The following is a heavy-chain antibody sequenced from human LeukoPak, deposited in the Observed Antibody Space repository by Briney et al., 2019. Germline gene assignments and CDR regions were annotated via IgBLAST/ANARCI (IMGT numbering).Heavy chain of an antibody. CDR2: ISSSGDTT. CDR1: GFTFRSYE. J-gene: IGHJ4*02. V-gene: IGHV3-23*01. Sequence: GGSLRLSCAASGFTFRSYEMNWVRQAPGKGLKWVSYISSSGDTTYYADSVKGRFTISRDNSNNTVYLQMNSLRAEDTAVYYCAKGENKKWLRSQFDYWGQGTLVTVSS. D-gene: IGHD5-12*01. CDR3: AKGENKKWLRSQFDY.